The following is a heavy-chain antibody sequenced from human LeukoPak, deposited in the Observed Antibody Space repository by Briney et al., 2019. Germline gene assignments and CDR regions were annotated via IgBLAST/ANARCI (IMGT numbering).Heavy chain of an antibody. CDR1: GGSFSGYY. Sequence: SETLSLTWAVYGGSFSGYYWSWIRQPPGKGLEWIGEINHSGSTNYNPSLKSRVTISVDTSKDQFSLKLSSVTAADTAVYYCARHGYYYYMDVWGKGTTVTISS. V-gene: IGHV4-34*01. CDR2: INHSGST. J-gene: IGHJ6*03. CDR3: ARHGYYYYMDV.